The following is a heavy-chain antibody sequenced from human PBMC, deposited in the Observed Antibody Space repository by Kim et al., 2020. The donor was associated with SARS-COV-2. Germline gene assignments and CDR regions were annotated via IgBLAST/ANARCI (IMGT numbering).Heavy chain of an antibody. CDR3: ARDLFGWFDP. J-gene: IGHJ5*02. CDR2: IYYSGST. Sequence: SETLSLTCTVSGGSISSGGYYWSWIRQHPGKGLEWIGYIYYSGSTYYNPSLKSRVTISVDTSKNQFSLKLSSVTAADTAVYYCARDLFGWFDPWGQGTLVTVSS. D-gene: IGHD2-21*01. CDR1: GGSISSGGYY. V-gene: IGHV4-31*03.